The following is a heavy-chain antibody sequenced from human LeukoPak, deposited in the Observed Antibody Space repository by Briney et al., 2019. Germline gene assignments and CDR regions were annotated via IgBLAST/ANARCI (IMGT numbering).Heavy chain of an antibody. V-gene: IGHV3-53*01. CDR2: IYSGGST. J-gene: IGHJ4*02. CDR1: GFTVSSNY. CDR3: ARGYCSGGSCYSDY. Sequence: GGSLRLSCAASGFTVSSNYMNWVRQAPGKGLEWVSVIYSGGSTYYADSVKGRFTISRDYSKNTLYLQMNNLRAEDTAVYYCARGYCSGGSCYSDYWGQGTLVTVSS. D-gene: IGHD2-15*01.